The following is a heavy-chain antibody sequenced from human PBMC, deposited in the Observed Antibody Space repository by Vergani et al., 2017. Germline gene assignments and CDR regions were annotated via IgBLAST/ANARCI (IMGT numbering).Heavy chain of an antibody. V-gene: IGHV3-21*01. CDR2: ISSSSSYI. CDR3: ARDTGRGQQLVVA. D-gene: IGHD6-13*01. Sequence: EVQLVESGGGLVKPGGSLRLSCAASGFTFSSYSMNWVRQAPGKGLEWVSSISSSSSYIYYADSVKGRFTISRDNAKNSLYLQMNSLIAEDTAVYYCARDTGRGQQLVVAWGQGTLVTVSS. CDR1: GFTFSSYS. J-gene: IGHJ5*02.